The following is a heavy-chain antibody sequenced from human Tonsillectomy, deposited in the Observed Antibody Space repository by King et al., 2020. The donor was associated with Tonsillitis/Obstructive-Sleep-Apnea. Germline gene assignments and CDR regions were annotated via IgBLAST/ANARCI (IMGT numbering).Heavy chain of an antibody. Sequence: QLQESGPGLVKPSETLSLTCTVSVGSVSSSNYYWGWVRQPPGKGLEWIGSIFYNGDTYCNPSLKSRVAISVDTSKNQFSLKLNSVTAADTAVYYCVRQSDFVSGGPHDYYYYMDVWGKGTTVTVSS. CDR2: IFYNGDT. V-gene: IGHV4-39*01. D-gene: IGHD3-16*01. CDR1: VGSVSSSNYY. J-gene: IGHJ6*03. CDR3: VRQSDFVSGGPHDYYYYMDV.